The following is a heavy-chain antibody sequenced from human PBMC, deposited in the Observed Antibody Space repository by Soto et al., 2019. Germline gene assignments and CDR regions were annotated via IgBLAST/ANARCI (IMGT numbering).Heavy chain of an antibody. CDR3: ARDLSCGGDCYPHYGMDV. Sequence: QVQLVQSGAEVKKPGASVKVSCKASGYTFTSYGISWVRQAPGQGLEWMGWISAYNGNTNYAQKLQGRVTMTTDTSTSTAYMELRSLRSDDTAVYYCARDLSCGGDCYPHYGMDVWGQGTTVTVSS. CDR1: GYTFTSYG. V-gene: IGHV1-18*01. D-gene: IGHD2-21*02. CDR2: ISAYNGNT. J-gene: IGHJ6*02.